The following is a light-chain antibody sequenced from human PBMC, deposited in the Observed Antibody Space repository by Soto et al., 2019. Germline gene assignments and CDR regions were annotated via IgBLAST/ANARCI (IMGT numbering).Light chain of an antibody. CDR3: QQTYSSPET. CDR2: AAS. V-gene: IGKV1-39*01. Sequence: DIQMTQSPSSLSASVGDRVTITCRASQSLSNYLNWFQQKPGNPPKLLIYAASTLQGGVPSRFSGRGSGTYFTLTISSLQPEDFATYYCQQTYSSPETFGQGTKVDI. CDR1: QSLSNY. J-gene: IGKJ1*01.